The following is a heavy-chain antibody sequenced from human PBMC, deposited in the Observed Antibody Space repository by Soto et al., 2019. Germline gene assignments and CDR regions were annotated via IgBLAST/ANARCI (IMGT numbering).Heavy chain of an antibody. D-gene: IGHD3-10*01. Sequence: SETLSLTCTVPGGSINSGGYYWSWIRQHPGQGPEWIGYIYYSGRTYYNPSLESRSSISVDTSKNQFSLKIHSVTAADTAVYFCARLPSIINYPMDVWGPGTTVTVSS. CDR1: GGSINSGGYY. J-gene: IGHJ6*02. V-gene: IGHV4-31*03. CDR2: IYYSGRT. CDR3: ARLPSIINYPMDV.